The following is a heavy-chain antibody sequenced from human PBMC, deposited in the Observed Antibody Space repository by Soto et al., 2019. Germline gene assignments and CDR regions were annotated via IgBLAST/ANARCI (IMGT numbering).Heavy chain of an antibody. CDR3: ATSGSGWYSADY. Sequence: SVKVSCKASGGTFSSYAISWVRQAPGQGLEWMGGIIPIFGTANYAQKFQGRVTITADKSTSTAYMELSSLRSEDTAVYYCATSGSGWYSADYWGQGTLVTVSS. J-gene: IGHJ4*02. CDR1: GGTFSSYA. D-gene: IGHD6-19*01. CDR2: IIPIFGTA. V-gene: IGHV1-69*06.